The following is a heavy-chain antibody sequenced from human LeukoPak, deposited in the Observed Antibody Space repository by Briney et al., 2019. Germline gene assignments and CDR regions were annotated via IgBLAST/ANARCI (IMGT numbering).Heavy chain of an antibody. CDR3: AIHRGIAAAGRPPAY. J-gene: IGHJ4*02. CDR2: ISGSGGST. D-gene: IGHD6-13*01. Sequence: PEGSLRLSCAASGFTFSSYAMSWVRQAPGKGLEWVSAISGSGGSTYYADSVKGRFTISRDNSKNTLYLQMNSLRAEDTAVYYCAIHRGIAAAGRPPAYWGQGTLVTVSS. CDR1: GFTFSSYA. V-gene: IGHV3-23*01.